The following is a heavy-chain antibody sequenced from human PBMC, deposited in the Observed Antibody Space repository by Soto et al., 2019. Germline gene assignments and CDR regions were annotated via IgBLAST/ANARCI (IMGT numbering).Heavy chain of an antibody. D-gene: IGHD6-13*01. V-gene: IGHV3-30-3*01. J-gene: IGHJ3*02. CDR2: IPNTENKK. CDR3: ARTAGGRVRGALDI. CDR1: GFTFSSYG. Sequence: QVQLEESGGGVVQPGTSLRLSCVASGFTFSSYGMHWVRQAPGKGLEWVAVIPNTENKKYYADSVKGRFTISRDNSQNTLFHQMDSLMSEDTAVYYCARTAGGRVRGALDIWGQGTMVTVS.